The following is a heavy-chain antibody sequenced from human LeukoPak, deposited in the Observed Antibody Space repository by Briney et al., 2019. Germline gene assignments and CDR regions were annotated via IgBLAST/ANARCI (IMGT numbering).Heavy chain of an antibody. V-gene: IGHV3-23*01. J-gene: IGHJ4*02. CDR1: GFTFSSYA. D-gene: IGHD2-21*01. CDR3: AKCICCSGDCIPQFYFDC. CDR2: ISGSGGST. Sequence: PGGSLRLSCAASGFTFSSYAMSWVRQAPGQGLEWASAISGSGGSTYYADSVKGRFTISRDNSRNTLYLQMNSLRAEDTAVYYCAKCICCSGDCIPQFYFDCWGQGTLVTVSS.